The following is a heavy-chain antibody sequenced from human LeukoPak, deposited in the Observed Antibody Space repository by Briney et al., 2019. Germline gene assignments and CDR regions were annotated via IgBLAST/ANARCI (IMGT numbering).Heavy chain of an antibody. CDR3: ARVRAYYGFLEWLERAFDI. D-gene: IGHD3-3*01. J-gene: IGHJ3*02. V-gene: IGHV3-48*04. CDR1: KFTFSNYG. CDR2: ISSSGSTI. Sequence: GGSLRLSCAASKFTFSNYGMTWVRQAPGKGLEWVSYISSSGSTIYYADSVKGRFTISRDNAKNSLYLQMNSLRAEDTAVYYCARVRAYYGFLEWLERAFDIWGQGTMVTVSS.